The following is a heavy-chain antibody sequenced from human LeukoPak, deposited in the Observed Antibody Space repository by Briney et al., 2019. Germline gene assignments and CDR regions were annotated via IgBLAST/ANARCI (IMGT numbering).Heavy chain of an antibody. D-gene: IGHD2-2*02. CDR1: GFTFNTYI. CDR3: AKVYCSSTSCYRKWANDY. Sequence: GGSLRLSCEASGFTFNTYIMSWVRQAPGKGLEWVSAISGSGGSTYYADSVKGRFTISRDNSKNTLYLQMNSLRAEDTAVYYCAKVYCSSTSCYRKWANDYWGQGTLVTVSS. CDR2: ISGSGGST. V-gene: IGHV3-23*01. J-gene: IGHJ4*02.